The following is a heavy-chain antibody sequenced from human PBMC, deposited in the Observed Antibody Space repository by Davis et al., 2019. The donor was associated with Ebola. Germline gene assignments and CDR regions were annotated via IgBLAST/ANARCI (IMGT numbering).Heavy chain of an antibody. CDR3: ARTKYSSSWYGWGLENNWFDP. Sequence: AASVKVSCKASGYTFTSYGISWVRQAPGQGLEWMGGIIPIFGTANYAQKFQGRVTITADKSTSTAYMELSSLRSEDTAVYYCARTKYSSSWYGWGLENNWFDPWGQGTLVTVSS. V-gene: IGHV1-69*06. J-gene: IGHJ5*02. CDR1: GYTFTSYG. D-gene: IGHD6-13*01. CDR2: IIPIFGTA.